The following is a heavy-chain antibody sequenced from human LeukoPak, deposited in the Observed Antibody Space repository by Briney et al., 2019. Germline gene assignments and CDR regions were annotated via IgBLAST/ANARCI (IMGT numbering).Heavy chain of an antibody. CDR3: AKGRGERGRFNWFDP. CDR1: GFPFSRYE. CDR2: ITGNSDTK. Sequence: GGSLRLSCEVSGFPFSRYEMNWVRQTPGKGLEWVSYITGNSDTKYYADSVKGRFTISRDNARNLLYLQMDSLRPEDTAVYYCAKGRGERGRFNWFDPWGQGTLVTVSS. D-gene: IGHD3-10*01. J-gene: IGHJ5*02. V-gene: IGHV3-48*03.